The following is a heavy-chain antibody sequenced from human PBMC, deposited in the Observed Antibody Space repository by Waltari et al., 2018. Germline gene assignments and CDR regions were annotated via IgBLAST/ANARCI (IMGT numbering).Heavy chain of an antibody. D-gene: IGHD1-26*01. CDR1: GGSISSHY. J-gene: IGHJ3*02. Sequence: QVQLQESGPGLVKPSETLSLTCTVSGGSISSHYWSWIRQPPGKGLEWIGYIYYSRSTNYNPSLKSRVTISVDTSKNQFSLKLSSVTAADTAVYYCARDRRGATVASGGDAFDIWGQGTMVTVSS. CDR3: ARDRRGATVASGGDAFDI. CDR2: IYYSRST. V-gene: IGHV4-59*11.